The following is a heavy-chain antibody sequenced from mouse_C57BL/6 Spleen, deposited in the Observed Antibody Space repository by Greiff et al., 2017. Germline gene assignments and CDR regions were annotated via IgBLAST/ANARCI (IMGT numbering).Heavy chain of an antibody. D-gene: IGHD1-1*01. J-gene: IGHJ1*03. CDR1: GYTFTDYN. V-gene: IGHV1-18*01. Sequence: VQLQQSGPELVKPGASVKIPCKASGYTFTDYNMDWVKQSHGKSLEWIGDINPNNGGTIYNQKFKGKATLTVDKSSSTAYMELRSLTSEDTAVYDCARNYGGSYDWYFDVWGTGTTVTVSS. CDR3: ARNYGGSYDWYFDV. CDR2: INPNNGGT.